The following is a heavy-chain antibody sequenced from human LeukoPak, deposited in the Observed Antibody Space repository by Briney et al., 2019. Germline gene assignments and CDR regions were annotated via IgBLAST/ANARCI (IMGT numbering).Heavy chain of an antibody. Sequence: PSETLSLTCTVSGGSISSSSYYWGWIRQPPGKGLEWIASIYYSGSTYYNPSLKSRVTISVDTSKNQFSLKLSSVTAADTAVYYCARLIAAAGPTPDYWGQGTLVTVSS. J-gene: IGHJ4*02. V-gene: IGHV4-39*01. CDR3: ARLIAAAGPTPDY. D-gene: IGHD6-13*01. CDR2: IYYSGST. CDR1: GGSISSSSYY.